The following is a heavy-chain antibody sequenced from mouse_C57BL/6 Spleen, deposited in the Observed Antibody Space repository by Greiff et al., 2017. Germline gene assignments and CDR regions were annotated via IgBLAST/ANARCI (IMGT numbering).Heavy chain of an antibody. Sequence: VQLQQPGAELVKPGASVKLSCKASGYTFTSYWMHWVKQRPGQGLEWIGMIHPNSGSTNYNEKFKSKATLTVDKSSSTAYMQLSSLTSEDSAVYYCARSGDSNFYYYAMDYWGQGTSVTVSS. CDR2: IHPNSGST. J-gene: IGHJ4*01. V-gene: IGHV1-64*01. CDR3: ARSGDSNFYYYAMDY. D-gene: IGHD2-5*01. CDR1: GYTFTSYW.